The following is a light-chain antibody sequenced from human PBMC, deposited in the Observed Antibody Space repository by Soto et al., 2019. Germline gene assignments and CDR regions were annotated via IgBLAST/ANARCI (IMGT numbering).Light chain of an antibody. Sequence: SALTQPRSVSGSPGQSVTVSCTGTRSDVGGYIYVSWYQQHPGKAPKLLIYDVSERPSGVPDRFSGSKSGNTASLTISGLQAEDEADYYCCSYAGSYTYVFGTGTKVTVL. CDR1: RSDVGGYIY. CDR2: DVS. J-gene: IGLJ1*01. V-gene: IGLV2-11*01. CDR3: CSYAGSYTYV.